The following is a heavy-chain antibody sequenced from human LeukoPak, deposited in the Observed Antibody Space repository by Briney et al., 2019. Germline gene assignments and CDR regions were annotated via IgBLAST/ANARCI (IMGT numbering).Heavy chain of an antibody. CDR2: IIGNAATT. J-gene: IGHJ4*02. CDR1: GFTFGTYA. Sequence: GGSLRLSCTASGFTFGTYAMNWDRQAPGKGLQWVALIIGNAATTAYADSVKGRFTISRDNSKNTLYLQMNSLRVEDTAVYYCVKDRTPGGYYSVDYWGQGILVTVSS. D-gene: IGHD3-3*01. V-gene: IGHV3-23*01. CDR3: VKDRTPGGYYSVDY.